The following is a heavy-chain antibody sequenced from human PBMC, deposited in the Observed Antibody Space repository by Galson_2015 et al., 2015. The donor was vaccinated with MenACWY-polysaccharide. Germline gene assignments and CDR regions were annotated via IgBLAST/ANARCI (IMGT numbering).Heavy chain of an antibody. CDR3: ARDPKQKATTVPPERFDY. J-gene: IGHJ4*02. Sequence: SVKVSCKASGYTFTSLAMNWVRQAPGQGLEWMGCVNTNTGNPTYAQGFTGRDVFSLDPSGSAAYLQSSIIKAEATAVYYCARDPKQKATTVPPERFDYWGQGTLVTVSS. CDR2: VNTNTGNP. D-gene: IGHD1-26*01. V-gene: IGHV7-4-1*02. CDR1: GYTFTSLA.